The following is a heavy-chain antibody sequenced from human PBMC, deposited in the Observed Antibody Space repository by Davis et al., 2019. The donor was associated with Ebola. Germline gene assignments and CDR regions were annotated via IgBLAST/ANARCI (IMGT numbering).Heavy chain of an antibody. Sequence: PAGSLTLSCAASGFTSSGSAMHWVRQASGQGLEWVGRIRSKANSYATAYAASVKGRFTISRDDSKNTAYLQMNSLKTEDTAVYYCTMNIPAAMGGMDVWGQGTTVTVSS. V-gene: IGHV3-73*01. CDR1: GFTSSGSA. J-gene: IGHJ6*02. CDR3: TMNIPAAMGGMDV. D-gene: IGHD2-2*01. CDR2: IRSKANSYAT.